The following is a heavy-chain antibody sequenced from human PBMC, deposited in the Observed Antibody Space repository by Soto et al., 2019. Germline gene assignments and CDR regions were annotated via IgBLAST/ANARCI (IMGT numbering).Heavy chain of an antibody. CDR1: GFTFNNFV. CDR2: FSGNSDRT. D-gene: IGHD6-25*01. V-gene: IGHV3-23*01. Sequence: EVQLLESGGGLVQPGGSLRLSCIASGFTFNNFVMSWVRQAPGKGLEWVASFSGNSDRTYYADSAKGRFTISRDNSKNTLYLQLNSLRVEDTAVYYCAKDLSKSRQVQFYFDSWGQGTLVTVS. CDR3: AKDLSKSRQVQFYFDS. J-gene: IGHJ4*02.